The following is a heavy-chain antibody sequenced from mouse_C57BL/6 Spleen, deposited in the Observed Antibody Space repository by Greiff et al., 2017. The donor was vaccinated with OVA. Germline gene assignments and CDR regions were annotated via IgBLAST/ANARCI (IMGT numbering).Heavy chain of an antibody. Sequence: EVMLVESGGGLVQPGGSMKLSCVASGFTFSNYWMNWVRQSPEQGLEWVAQIRLKSDNYATHYAESVKGRFTISRDDSKSSVYLQMNNLRAEDTGIYYCTGSYWYFDVWGTGTTVTDSS. CDR3: TGSYWYFDV. J-gene: IGHJ1*03. V-gene: IGHV6-3*01. CDR1: GFTFSNYW. CDR2: IRLKSDNYAT.